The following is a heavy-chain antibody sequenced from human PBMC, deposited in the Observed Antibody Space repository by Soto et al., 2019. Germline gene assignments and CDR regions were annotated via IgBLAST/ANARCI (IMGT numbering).Heavy chain of an antibody. CDR1: GFTFSSYG. V-gene: IGHV3-30*18. J-gene: IGHJ5*02. CDR2: ISYDGNKK. D-gene: IGHD3-3*01. CDR3: AKDKVPYYDFWSGQRWFDP. Sequence: GGSLRQSCSASGFTFSSYGMHWVRQAPCKGLEWVAVISYDGNKKYYVESVEGRFSISRDNSKSIVYLQMNNVRIEDTAKYYCAKDKVPYYDFWSGQRWFDPWGQGTQVTVSS.